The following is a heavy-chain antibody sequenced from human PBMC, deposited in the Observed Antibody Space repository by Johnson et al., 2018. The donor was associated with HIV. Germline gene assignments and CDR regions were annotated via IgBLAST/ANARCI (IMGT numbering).Heavy chain of an antibody. CDR1: GFTFSRYG. CDR3: LWRPAAFDI. D-gene: IGHD2-2*01. V-gene: IGHV3-9*01. CDR2: ISWNSGSI. J-gene: IGHJ3*02. Sequence: VQLVESGGGVVQPGRSLRLSCAASGFTFSRYGMSWIRQAPGKGLEWVSGISWNSGSIGYADSVKGRFTISRDNAKNSLYLQMNSLRAEDTALYYCLWRPAAFDIWGQGTMVTVSS.